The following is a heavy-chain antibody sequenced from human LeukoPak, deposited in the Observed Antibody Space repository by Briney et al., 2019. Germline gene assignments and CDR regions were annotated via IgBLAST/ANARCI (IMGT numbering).Heavy chain of an antibody. V-gene: IGHV3-23*01. CDR1: GFTFSSYA. J-gene: IGHJ4*02. Sequence: GGSLRLSCAASGFTFSSYAMSWVRQAPGKGLEWVSAISGSGGSAYYADSVKGRFTISRDNSKNTLYLQMDSLRAEDTAVYYCAKVPSSSSWSDCWGQGTLVTVSS. D-gene: IGHD6-13*01. CDR3: AKVPSSSSWSDC. CDR2: ISGSGGSA.